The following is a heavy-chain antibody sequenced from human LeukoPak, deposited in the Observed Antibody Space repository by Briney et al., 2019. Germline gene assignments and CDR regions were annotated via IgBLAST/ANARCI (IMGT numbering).Heavy chain of an antibody. CDR2: IKQDGTEK. D-gene: IGHD1-14*01. Sequence: GGSLRLSCAASGFTFSTYWMSWVRQAPGKGLEWVAVIKQDGTEKYYVDSVKGRFTISRDNAKNSLYLQMNSLTAEDTAVYYCARGPYPNPRAWGQGTLVTVSS. CDR3: ARGPYPNPRA. V-gene: IGHV3-7*03. J-gene: IGHJ5*02. CDR1: GFTFSTYW.